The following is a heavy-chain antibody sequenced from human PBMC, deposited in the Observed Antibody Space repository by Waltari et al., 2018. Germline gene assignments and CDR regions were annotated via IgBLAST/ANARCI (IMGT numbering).Heavy chain of an antibody. Sequence: QVQLQESGPGLVKPSQTLSLTCTVSGDAISSGSYYWSWIRQPAGKGLEWIGRIYTRGSTNYNPSLKSRVTISVDTSKNQFSLKLSSVTAADTAVYYCARRRIVPAAKGAFDIWGQGTMVTVSS. CDR3: ARRRIVPAAKGAFDI. D-gene: IGHD2-2*01. CDR2: IYTRGST. J-gene: IGHJ3*02. V-gene: IGHV4-61*02. CDR1: GDAISSGSYY.